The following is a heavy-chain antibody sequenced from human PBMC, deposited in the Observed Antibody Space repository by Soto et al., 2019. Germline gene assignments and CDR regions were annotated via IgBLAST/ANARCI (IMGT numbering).Heavy chain of an antibody. CDR2: IIPVLGAA. V-gene: IGHV1-69*01. CDR1: GGTFDNYA. Sequence: QVQLVQSGAEVRKPGSSVQVSCKASGGTFDNYAIVWVRHAPGQGLEWVGGIIPVLGAANYAQKFQDKVTITADASTSTAYMGLSSLTSEDTAVYYCARVAPWLGYYFDYWGQGTLVTVSS. D-gene: IGHD5-12*01. J-gene: IGHJ4*02. CDR3: ARVAPWLGYYFDY.